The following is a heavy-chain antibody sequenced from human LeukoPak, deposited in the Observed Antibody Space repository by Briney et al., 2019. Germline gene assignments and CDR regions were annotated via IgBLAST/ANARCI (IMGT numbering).Heavy chain of an antibody. V-gene: IGHV3-64*04. CDR2: ISSNGGST. D-gene: IGHD3-22*01. J-gene: IGHJ4*02. CDR1: GFTFSSYA. CDR3: AREYYYDRGGPPAYYFDY. Sequence: LPGGSLRFSCSASGFTFSSYAMHWVRQAPGKGLEYVSAISSNGGSTYYADSVKGRFTISRDNSKNTLYLQMNSLRAEDTAVYYCAREYYYDRGGPPAYYFDYWGQGTLVTVSS.